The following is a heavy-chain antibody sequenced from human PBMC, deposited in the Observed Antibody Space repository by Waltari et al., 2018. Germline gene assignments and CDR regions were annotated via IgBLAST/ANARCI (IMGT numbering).Heavy chain of an antibody. D-gene: IGHD1-1*01. CDR2: ISGSGGST. Sequence: EVQLLESGGGLVQPGGYLRLSCGAPGLTFSSFAMNWVRQAPGRGLEWVSGISGSGGSTDYADSVKGRFTISRDNSKNTLYLEMSSLRAEDTAVYYCCSLRVPTAIAYWGQGTLVTVSS. J-gene: IGHJ4*02. CDR1: GLTFSSFA. CDR3: CSLRVPTAIAY. V-gene: IGHV3-23*01.